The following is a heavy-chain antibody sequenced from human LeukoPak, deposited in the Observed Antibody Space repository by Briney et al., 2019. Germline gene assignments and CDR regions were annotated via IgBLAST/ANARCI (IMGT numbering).Heavy chain of an antibody. D-gene: IGHD3-3*01. V-gene: IGHV3-21*01. J-gene: IGHJ6*03. CDR2: ISSSSSYI. Sequence: GGSLRLSCAASGFTFSSYSMNWVRQAPGKGLEWVPSISSSSSYIYYADSVKGRFTISRDNAKNSLYLQMNSLRAEDTAVYYCARDQRDFYYYYYMDVWGKGTTVTVSS. CDR1: GFTFSSYS. CDR3: ARDQRDFYYYYYMDV.